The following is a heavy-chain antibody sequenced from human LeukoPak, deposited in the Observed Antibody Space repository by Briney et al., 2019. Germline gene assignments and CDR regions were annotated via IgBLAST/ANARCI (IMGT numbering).Heavy chain of an antibody. CDR1: GGSISSGDYY. D-gene: IGHD3-10*01. J-gene: IGHJ4*02. V-gene: IGHV4-30-4*01. CDR2: IYYSGST. Sequence: SETLSLTCTVSGGSISSGDYYWSWIRQPPGKGLEWIGYIYYSGSTYYNPSLKSRVTISVDTSKNQFSLKLSSVTAADTAVYYCARARDSYGSGSYCNYWGQGTLVTVSS. CDR3: ARARDSYGSGSYCNY.